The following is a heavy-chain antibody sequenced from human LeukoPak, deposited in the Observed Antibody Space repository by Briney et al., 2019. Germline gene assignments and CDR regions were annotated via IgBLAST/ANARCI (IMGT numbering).Heavy chain of an antibody. V-gene: IGHV3-15*01. CDR2: IKSKTDGGTI. CDR3: ATRKIEFDY. J-gene: IGHJ4*02. CDR1: GFTFSNAW. Sequence: PEGSLRLSCAVSGFTFSNAWMSWVRQAPGKGLEWVGRIKSKTDGGTIHYAAPVKGRFTISRDDSKNTLYLQMNSLTTEDTAVYYCATRKIEFDYWGQGTLVTVSS.